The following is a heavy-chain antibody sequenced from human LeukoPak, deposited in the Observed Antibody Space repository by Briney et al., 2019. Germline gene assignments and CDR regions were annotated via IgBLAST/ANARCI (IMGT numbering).Heavy chain of an antibody. V-gene: IGHV3-7*04. CDR2: IKPDGSEK. CDR3: ARGSGDY. Sequence: GGSLRLSCAASGLTFSGYWMNWVRQAPGKGLEWVANIKPDGSEKYYVDSVKGRFTISRDNAKNSLYLQMTSLRAEDTAVYYRARGSGDYSGQGTLVTVSS. J-gene: IGHJ4*02. CDR1: GLTFSGYW.